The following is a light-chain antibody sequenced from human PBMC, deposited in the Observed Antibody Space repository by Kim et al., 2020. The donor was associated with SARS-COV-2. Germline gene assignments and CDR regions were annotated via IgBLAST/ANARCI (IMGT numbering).Light chain of an antibody. Sequence: GQSITVACTGTSSDVGAYNYVSWYQQHPGKAPKLLIFDVTERPSGISSCFSASKSGHTASLTISGLQAEDESDYYCFSYTRSGTYVFGTGTKVTVL. CDR1: SSDVGAYNY. J-gene: IGLJ1*01. CDR2: DVT. CDR3: FSYTRSGTYV. V-gene: IGLV2-14*03.